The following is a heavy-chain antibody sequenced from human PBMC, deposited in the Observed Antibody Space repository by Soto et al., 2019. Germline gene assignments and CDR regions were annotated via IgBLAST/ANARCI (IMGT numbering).Heavy chain of an antibody. J-gene: IGHJ4*02. CDR3: ARGDLPYFDY. Sequence: QVQLQESGPGLVKPSETLSLNCTVSGGSVSSGSYYWSWIRQPPGKGLEWIGYIYYSGSTNYNPSLKSRVTISVDTSKNQFSLKLSSVTAADTAVYYCARGDLPYFDYWGQGTLVTVSS. CDR2: IYYSGST. V-gene: IGHV4-61*01. CDR1: GGSVSSGSYY.